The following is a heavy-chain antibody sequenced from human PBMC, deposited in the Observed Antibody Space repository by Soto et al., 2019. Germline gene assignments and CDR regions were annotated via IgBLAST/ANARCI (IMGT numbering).Heavy chain of an antibody. D-gene: IGHD1-26*01. CDR3: ATDKYGAGRVGVHS. Sequence: QVQLVQSGAEVKKPGASLRVSCETSGGTSTSYTITWVRQAPGQGLQWMGRIVPTLRITTYAQEFQGRLTITADSSTSTAHIELTSLTSEVTAGYCCATDKYGAGRVGVHSWGQGTLVTVSS. CDR1: GGTSTSYT. CDR2: IVPTLRIT. J-gene: IGHJ5*02. V-gene: IGHV1-69*08.